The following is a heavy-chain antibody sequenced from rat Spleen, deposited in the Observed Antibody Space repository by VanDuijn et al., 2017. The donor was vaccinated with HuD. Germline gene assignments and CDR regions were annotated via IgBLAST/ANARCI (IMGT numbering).Heavy chain of an antibody. CDR1: GFSLTSYN. J-gene: IGHJ2*01. V-gene: IGHV2-41*01. CDR3: TREHNWGFDY. D-gene: IGHD5-1*01. Sequence: HVQLKESGPGLVQPSQTLSLTCTVAGFSLTSYNVYWVRQSPGKGLEWMGMIWNSGGTRYNSALKSRLSISKDTSKSQVFLKMNSLQTDDTAIYYCTREHNWGFDYWGQGVMVTVSS. CDR2: IWNSGGT.